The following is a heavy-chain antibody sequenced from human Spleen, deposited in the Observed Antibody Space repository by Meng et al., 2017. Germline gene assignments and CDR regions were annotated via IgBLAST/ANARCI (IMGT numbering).Heavy chain of an antibody. J-gene: IGHJ6*02. CDR3: ARELWFGDFSSNNYYYGMDV. Sequence: GSLRLSCAVSGYSITSAYYWGWIRQPPGKGLEWIGTVTHSGSTYYNPSLKSRVSILVDTSNNQFSLKLSSVTAADTAVYYCARELWFGDFSSNNYYYGMDVWGRGTTVTVSS. V-gene: IGHV4-38-2*02. D-gene: IGHD3-10*01. CDR2: VTHSGST. CDR1: GYSITSAYY.